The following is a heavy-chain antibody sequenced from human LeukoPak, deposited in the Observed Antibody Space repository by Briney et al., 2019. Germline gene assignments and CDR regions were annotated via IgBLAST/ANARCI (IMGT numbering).Heavy chain of an antibody. CDR1: GYSSTTSL. J-gene: IGHJ4*02. CDR3: ARFHSTTWYADY. CDR2: IFPGDSDT. D-gene: IGHD6-13*01. V-gene: IGHV5-51*01. Sequence: GESLKISSKGSGYSSTTSLIGWVRQMPGKGLEWMGIIFPGDSDTRYSPSFQGQVTNSADKSISTAYLQRSTLKASDTAMYYCARFHSTTWYADYWGQGALVAVSS.